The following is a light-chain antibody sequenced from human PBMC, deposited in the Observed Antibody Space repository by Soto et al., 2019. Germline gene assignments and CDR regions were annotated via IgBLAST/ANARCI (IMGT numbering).Light chain of an antibody. J-gene: IGKJ4*01. CDR2: KAS. V-gene: IGKV1-5*03. CDR1: QSISSW. Sequence: DIQMTQSPSTLSASVGDRVTITCRASQSISSWLAWYQQKPGKAPKVLIYKASSLERGVPARFSGSGPGTEFTLTISSLQPDDSATYYCQHYNSYPLTFGGGTKVEI. CDR3: QHYNSYPLT.